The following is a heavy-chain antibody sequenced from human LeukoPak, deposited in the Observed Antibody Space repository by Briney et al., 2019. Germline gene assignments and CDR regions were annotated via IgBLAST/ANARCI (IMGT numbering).Heavy chain of an antibody. CDR2: IRYDGSDK. D-gene: IGHD3-16*01. V-gene: IGHV3-30*02. CDR3: AKGFDYYIDV. CDR1: GSIFSNYG. J-gene: IGHJ6*03. Sequence: GGSLRLSCGASGSIFSNYGMHWVRQAPGKGLEWVAFIRYDGSDKYYAESVKGRFTISKDNSKNTLSLQMNSLRAEDTAVYYCAKGFDYYIDVWGKGTTVTVSS.